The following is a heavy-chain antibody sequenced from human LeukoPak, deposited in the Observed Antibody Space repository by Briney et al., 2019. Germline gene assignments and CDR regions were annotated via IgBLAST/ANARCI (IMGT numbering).Heavy chain of an antibody. CDR1: GYTFTSYD. J-gene: IGHJ4*02. D-gene: IGHD1-26*01. CDR3: ARDLDSGSYYVHVY. V-gene: IGHV1-8*01. CDR2: MNPNSGNS. Sequence: ASVKVSCKASGYTFTSYDINWVRQAPGQGLEWMGWMNPNSGNSVYAQKFQGRVTMTRNTAINTAYMELTSLSSDDTAVYSCARDLDSGSYYVHVYWGQGTPVIVSS.